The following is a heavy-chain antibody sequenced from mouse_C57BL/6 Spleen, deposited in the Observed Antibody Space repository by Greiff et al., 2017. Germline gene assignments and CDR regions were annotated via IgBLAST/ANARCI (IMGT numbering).Heavy chain of an antibody. J-gene: IGHJ4*01. Sequence: EVQLQQSGPELVKPGASVKIPCTASGYTFTDYNMAWVKQSHGKSLEWIGDINPNNGGTIYNQKFKGMATLTVDKSSNTAYMELRSLTSEDTAVYYCARSGPITTGVATDYAMDYWGQGTSVTVSS. CDR3: ARSGPITTGVATDYAMDY. V-gene: IGHV1-18*01. D-gene: IGHD1-1*01. CDR2: INPNNGGT. CDR1: GYTFTDYN.